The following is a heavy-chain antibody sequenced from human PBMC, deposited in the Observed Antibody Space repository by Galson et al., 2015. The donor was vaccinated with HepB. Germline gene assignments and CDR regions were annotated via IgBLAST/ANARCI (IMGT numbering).Heavy chain of an antibody. Sequence: QSGAEVKKPGESLKISCKGSGYSFTSYWIGWVRQMPGKGLEWMGIIYPGDSDTRYSPSFQGQVTISADKSISTAYLQWSSLKASDTAMYYCARLGADTAMANIDWYFDLWGRGTLVTVSS. D-gene: IGHD5-18*01. V-gene: IGHV5-51*01. CDR3: ARLGADTAMANIDWYFDL. CDR2: IYPGDSDT. J-gene: IGHJ2*01. CDR1: GYSFTSYW.